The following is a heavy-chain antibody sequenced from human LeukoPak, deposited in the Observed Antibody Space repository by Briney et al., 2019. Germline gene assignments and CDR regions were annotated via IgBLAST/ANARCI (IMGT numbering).Heavy chain of an antibody. CDR2: IIPIFGTA. D-gene: IGHD3-10*01. CDR1: GGTFSSYA. CDR3: AFDLVPSGTEPDY. Sequence: GASVKVSCKASGGTFSSYAISWVRQAPGQGLEWMGGIIPIFGTANYAQKFQGRVTITTDESTSTAYMELSSLRSEDTAVYYCAFDLVPSGTEPDYWGQGTLVTVSS. V-gene: IGHV1-69*05. J-gene: IGHJ4*02.